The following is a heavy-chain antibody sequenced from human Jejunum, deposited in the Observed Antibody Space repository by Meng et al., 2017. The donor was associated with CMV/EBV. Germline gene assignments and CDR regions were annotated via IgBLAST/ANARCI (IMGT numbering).Heavy chain of an antibody. J-gene: IGHJ4*02. CDR2: IYHSGNN. Sequence: CTVSGYSISSGYDWDWLRQPPGKGLEWIGSIYHSGNNIYNPSLKSRVTISVDTSKNQFSLKLSSVTAADTAVYYCARHSATAGDYWGQGTLVTVSS. D-gene: IGHD5-18*01. CDR3: ARHSATAGDY. CDR1: GYSISSGYD. V-gene: IGHV4-38-2*02.